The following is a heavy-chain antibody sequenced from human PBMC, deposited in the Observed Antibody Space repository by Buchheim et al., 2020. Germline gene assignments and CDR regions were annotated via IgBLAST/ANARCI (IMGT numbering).Heavy chain of an antibody. J-gene: IGHJ6*02. CDR1: GYTFTGYY. CDR2: INPNSGGT. D-gene: IGHD2-2*01. Sequence: QVQLVQSGAEVKKPGASVKVSCKASGYTFTGYYMHWVRQAPGQGLEWMGRINPNSGGTNYAQKFQGRVTMTRDKSISTAYMELSRLRSDDTAVYYWARVLGDYSSTSCYVGDEYYYYYGMDVWGQGTT. V-gene: IGHV1-2*06. CDR3: ARVLGDYSSTSCYVGDEYYYYYGMDV.